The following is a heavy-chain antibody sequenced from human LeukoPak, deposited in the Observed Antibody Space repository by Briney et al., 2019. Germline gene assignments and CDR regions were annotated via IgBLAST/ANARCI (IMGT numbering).Heavy chain of an antibody. CDR3: ARDPYYYGSGSYGLDY. CDR1: GFAFSSYG. Sequence: GRSLRLSCAASGFAFSSYGMHWVRQAPGKGLEWVAVIWYDGSNKYYADSVKGRFTISRDNSKNTLYLQMNSLRAEDTAVYYCARDPYYYGSGSYGLDYWGQGTLVTVSS. CDR2: IWYDGSNK. J-gene: IGHJ4*02. V-gene: IGHV3-33*01. D-gene: IGHD3-10*01.